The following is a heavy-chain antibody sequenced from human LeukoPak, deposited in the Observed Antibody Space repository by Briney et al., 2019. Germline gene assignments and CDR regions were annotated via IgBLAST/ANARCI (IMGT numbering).Heavy chain of an antibody. D-gene: IGHD2-2*01. CDR1: GGSISSSSYY. CDR2: IYYSGST. J-gene: IGHJ6*02. Sequence: PSETLSLTCTVSGGSISSSSYYWGWIRQPPGKGLEWIGSIYYSGSTYYNPSLKSRVTISVDTSKNQFSLKLSSVTAADTAVYYCARGPFLRSTSSGPDHYYYYGMDVWGQGTTVTVSS. CDR3: ARGPFLRSTSSGPDHYYYYGMDV. V-gene: IGHV4-39*01.